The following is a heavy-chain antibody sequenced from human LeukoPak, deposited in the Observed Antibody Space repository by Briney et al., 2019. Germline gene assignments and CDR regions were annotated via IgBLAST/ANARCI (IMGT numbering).Heavy chain of an antibody. CDR3: ARDEDDYSNTEAVY. CDR1: GGSFSSFA. V-gene: IGHV1-69*06. Sequence: SVKVSCKASGGSFSSFAISWMRQAPGQGLEWMGGIIPIAATANYAQKFQDRVTITADKYRSTAYMELRSLRSDDTAVYYCARDEDDYSNTEAVYWGQGTLVTVSS. D-gene: IGHD4-11*01. CDR2: IIPIAATA. J-gene: IGHJ4*02.